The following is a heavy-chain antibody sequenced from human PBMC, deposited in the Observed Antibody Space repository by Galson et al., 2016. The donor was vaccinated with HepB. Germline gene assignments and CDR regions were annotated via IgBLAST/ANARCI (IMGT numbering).Heavy chain of an antibody. D-gene: IGHD2-21*02. CDR1: GFTFTSSA. Sequence: SVKVSCKASGFTFTSSAVQWVRQARGQRLEWVGWIVVGSGNTNYTQKFQDRVTITRDISTSTVYMEVSSLRSEDTAVYFCADTAGTAWGQGTLVTVSS. CDR2: IVVGSGNT. V-gene: IGHV1-58*01. J-gene: IGHJ4*02. CDR3: ADTAGTA.